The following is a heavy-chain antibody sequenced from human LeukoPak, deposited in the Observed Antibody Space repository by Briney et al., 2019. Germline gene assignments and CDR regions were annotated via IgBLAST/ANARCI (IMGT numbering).Heavy chain of an antibody. CDR1: GGSISTDTNY. V-gene: IGHV4-39*01. J-gene: IGHJ3*02. CDR2: IFYSGIT. D-gene: IGHD1-26*01. Sequence: SPSETQSLTCTVSGGSISTDTNYWAWIRQPPGKGLEWIGSIFYSGITYYNRSLKSPVTISVDTSQNQFSLRLSSVTAADTAVYYCARQGAGGRAFDIWGQGTMVSVSS. CDR3: ARQGAGGRAFDI.